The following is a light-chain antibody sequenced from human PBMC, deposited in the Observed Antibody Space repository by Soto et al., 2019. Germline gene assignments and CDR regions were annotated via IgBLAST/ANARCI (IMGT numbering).Light chain of an antibody. J-gene: IGLJ2*01. CDR1: DCSTGAGFD. Sequence: QYVLTQPPSVSGAPGQRVIISCTGSDCSTGAGFDVHWYQHLPRTAPKLLIYGSTIRASGVPDRFSGSKSGASASLAITGLQAEDEADYYCQSYDNSLSGVLFGGGTKLTVL. CDR2: GST. V-gene: IGLV1-40*01. CDR3: QSYDNSLSGVL.